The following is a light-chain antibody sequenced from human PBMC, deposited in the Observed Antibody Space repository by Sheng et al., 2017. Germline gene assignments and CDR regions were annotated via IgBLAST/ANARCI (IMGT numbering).Light chain of an antibody. Sequence: DIQMTQSPSSLSASVGDRVTITCRASQDISNYLAWYQQKPGKVPSLLIYAASTLQSGVPTRFSGRGSGTDFTLSISSLQPEDVATYYCQKYNSAPRTFGPGT. CDR2: AAS. CDR3: QKYNSAPRT. CDR1: QDISNY. J-gene: IGKJ1*01. V-gene: IGKV1-27*01.